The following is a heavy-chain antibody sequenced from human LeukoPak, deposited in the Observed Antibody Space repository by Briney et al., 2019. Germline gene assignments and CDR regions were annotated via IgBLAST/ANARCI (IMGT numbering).Heavy chain of an antibody. CDR3: AKDVWWSVS. V-gene: IGHV3-23*01. Sequence: GGSLRLSCVASGFTFSNHAMTWVRQAPGKGLEWVSAISASGVDTFYAPSVKGRFTISRDDSKNTLYLQINSLRAEDTAIYYCAKDVWWSVSWGQGTLVTASS. CDR2: ISASGVDT. J-gene: IGHJ5*02. D-gene: IGHD2-8*02. CDR1: GFTFSNHA.